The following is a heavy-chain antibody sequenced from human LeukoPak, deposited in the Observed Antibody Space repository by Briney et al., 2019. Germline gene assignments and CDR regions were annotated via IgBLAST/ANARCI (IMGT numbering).Heavy chain of an antibody. D-gene: IGHD2-8*01. CDR3: TRGTIGRFDY. CDR1: GSTFANSW. Sequence: GGSLRLSYAASGSTFANSWMAWVRQAPGKGLEWVANIKQDGSTKHYADSLKGRFNISRDNPKNSLFLQMNNLRADDTAIYYCTRGTIGRFDYWAEGILVTVAS. J-gene: IGHJ4*02. CDR2: IKQDGSTK. V-gene: IGHV3-7*01.